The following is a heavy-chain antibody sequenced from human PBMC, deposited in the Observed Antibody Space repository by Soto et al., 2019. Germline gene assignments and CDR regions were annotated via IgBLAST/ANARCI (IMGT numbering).Heavy chain of an antibody. CDR2: IYYSGST. Sequence: SETLSLTCTVSGGSINSGGYYWSWIRQHPGKGLEWIGYIYYSGSTYYNPSLKSRVTISVDTSKNQFSLKLTSVTAADTAVYFCARAQTIFGIITVFDYWGQGTLVTVSS. CDR1: GGSINSGGYY. CDR3: ARAQTIFGIITVFDY. J-gene: IGHJ4*02. D-gene: IGHD3-3*01. V-gene: IGHV4-31*03.